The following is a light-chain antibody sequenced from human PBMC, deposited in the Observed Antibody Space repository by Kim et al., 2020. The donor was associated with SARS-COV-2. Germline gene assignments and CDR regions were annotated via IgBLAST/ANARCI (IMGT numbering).Light chain of an antibody. CDR2: GND. Sequence: GVTNSCTGSSSNLGAGYDVHWYQQLPGTAPKLLMFGNDNRPSGVPDRFSGSKSGTSASLAITGLQAEDEADYYCQSYDNSLSGVVFGGGTQLTVL. V-gene: IGLV1-40*01. J-gene: IGLJ3*02. CDR3: QSYDNSLSGVV. CDR1: SSNLGAGYD.